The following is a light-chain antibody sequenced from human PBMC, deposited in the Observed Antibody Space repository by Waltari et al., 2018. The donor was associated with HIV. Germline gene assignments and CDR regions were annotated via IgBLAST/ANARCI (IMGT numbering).Light chain of an antibody. CDR2: NNN. V-gene: IGLV1-44*01. Sequence: QSLLTQPPSASGTPGQRVTISCSGSSSNIGSKTVNWYQQLPGTAPRVLIYNNNGRPSGVLDRFSGSKSGTSASLTISGLQSADEADYYCETWDDSLRGVVFGGGAKLTVL. CDR3: ETWDDSLRGVV. J-gene: IGLJ2*01. CDR1: SSNIGSKT.